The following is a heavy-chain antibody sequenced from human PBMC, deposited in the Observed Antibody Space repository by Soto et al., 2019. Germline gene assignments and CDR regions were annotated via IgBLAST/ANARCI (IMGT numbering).Heavy chain of an antibody. Sequence: SVKVSCKASGGTFSSCAISWVRQAPGQGLEWMGGIIPIFGTANYAQKFQGRVTITADKSTSTAYMELSSLRSEDTAVYYCARDPAYYYDSSGPVWGQGTLVTVSS. CDR2: IIPIFGTA. D-gene: IGHD3-22*01. J-gene: IGHJ4*02. V-gene: IGHV1-69*06. CDR1: GGTFSSCA. CDR3: ARDPAYYYDSSGPV.